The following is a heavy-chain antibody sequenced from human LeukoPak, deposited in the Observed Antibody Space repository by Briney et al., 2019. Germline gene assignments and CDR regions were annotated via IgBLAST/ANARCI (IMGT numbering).Heavy chain of an antibody. Sequence: GESLKISCKGSGYSFTSYWIGWVRQMPGKGLERMGIIYPGDSDTRYSPSFQGQVTISADKSISTAYLQWSSLKASDTAMYYCARRGSYSSSFLYYFDYWGQGTLVTVSS. CDR1: GYSFTSYW. D-gene: IGHD6-6*01. CDR2: IYPGDSDT. J-gene: IGHJ4*02. CDR3: ARRGSYSSSFLYYFDY. V-gene: IGHV5-51*01.